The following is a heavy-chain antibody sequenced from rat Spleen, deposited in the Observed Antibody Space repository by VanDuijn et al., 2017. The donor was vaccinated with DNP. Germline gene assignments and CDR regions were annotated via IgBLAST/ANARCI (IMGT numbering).Heavy chain of an antibody. J-gene: IGHJ3*01. V-gene: IGHV1-43*01. Sequence: QVQLQQSGAELAKPGSSVKLSCKASGYTFTSYYIGWIKETTGQGLEYIGYINTGSGGTNYNEKFKGKATLTVDKSSSTAFMQLSSLTPDDSAVYYCARWVGARFAYWGQGTLVTVSS. CDR1: GYTFTSYY. CDR2: INTGSGGT. CDR3: ARWVGARFAY. D-gene: IGHD4-3*01.